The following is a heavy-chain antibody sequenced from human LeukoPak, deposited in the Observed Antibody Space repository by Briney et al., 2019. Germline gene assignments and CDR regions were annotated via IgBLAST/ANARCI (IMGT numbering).Heavy chain of an antibody. Sequence: SSETLSLTCAVYGGSFSGYYWSWIRQPPGKGLEWIGEIHHSGSTNYNPSLKSRVTISVDKSKNQFSLQLSSVTAADTAVYYCAKSNGYGLVDIWGQGTMVTVSS. CDR3: AKSNGYGLVDI. CDR2: IHHSGST. V-gene: IGHV4-34*01. CDR1: GGSFSGYY. J-gene: IGHJ3*02. D-gene: IGHD3-10*01.